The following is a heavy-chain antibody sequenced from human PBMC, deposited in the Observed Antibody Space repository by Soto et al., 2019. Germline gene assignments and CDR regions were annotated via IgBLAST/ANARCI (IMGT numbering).Heavy chain of an antibody. V-gene: IGHV4-34*01. D-gene: IGHD3-22*01. CDR1: GESFSGYY. Sequence: SETLSLTCAVYGESFSGYYWSWTRKKPRKGLEWFGEVNHSGSTNYYPSLKSRVTISLDTSNNQSSLKLSSLTAADTAVYYCASTLSDYYDSSGYQGAGAFDIWGQGTMVTVSS. CDR2: VNHSGST. J-gene: IGHJ3*02. CDR3: ASTLSDYYDSSGYQGAGAFDI.